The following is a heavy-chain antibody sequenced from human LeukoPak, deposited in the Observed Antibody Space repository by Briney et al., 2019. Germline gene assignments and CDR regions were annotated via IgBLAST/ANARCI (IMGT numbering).Heavy chain of an antibody. CDR2: INSDGSEG. CDR1: GFTFSGFW. Sequence: GGSLRLSCAVSGFTFSGFWMSWSRQAPGKGLEWVASINSDGSEGYYADVVKGRFTFSRDNAENTLFLEMSSLRVEDTAVYYCVRERNNFWSGHHSIFDSWGQGTLVTVSS. CDR3: VRERNNFWSGHHSIFDS. V-gene: IGHV3-7*01. D-gene: IGHD3-3*01. J-gene: IGHJ4*02.